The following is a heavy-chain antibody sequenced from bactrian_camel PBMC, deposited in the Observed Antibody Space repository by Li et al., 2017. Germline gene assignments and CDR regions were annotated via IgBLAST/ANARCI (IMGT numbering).Heavy chain of an antibody. Sequence: HVQLVESGGGSVQAGGSLRLSCAASGYTDRTTCMGWFRQAPGKEREGVAAIRNGLDTSYADSVKGRFTISQGNDGNTLYLQMNSLKPEDTGLYYCAAYYCPRTMASILDTRLVDYSSQGTQVTVS. CDR2: IRNGLDT. J-gene: IGHJ4*01. CDR1: GYTDRTTC. D-gene: IGHD1*01. V-gene: IGHV3S53*01.